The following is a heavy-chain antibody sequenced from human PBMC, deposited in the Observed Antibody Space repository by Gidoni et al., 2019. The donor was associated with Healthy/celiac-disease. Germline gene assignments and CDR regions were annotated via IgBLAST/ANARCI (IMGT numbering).Heavy chain of an antibody. CDR3: ARDSWGNGMDV. D-gene: IGHD3-16*01. CDR2: IYSGGST. CDR1: GFTASSNY. V-gene: IGHV3-53*02. J-gene: IGHJ6*02. Sequence: EVQLVETGGGLIQPGGYLRLSCAASGFTASSNYMSWVRQAAGKGLEWVSVIYSGGSTYYADSVKGRFTISRDNSKNTLYLQMNSLRAEDTAVYYCARDSWGNGMDVWGQGTTVTVSS.